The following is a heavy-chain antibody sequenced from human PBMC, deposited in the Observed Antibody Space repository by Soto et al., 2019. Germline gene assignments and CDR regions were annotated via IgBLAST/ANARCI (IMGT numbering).Heavy chain of an antibody. CDR3: ARRYYYGSGSHNSGKDYYYYMDV. J-gene: IGHJ6*03. Sequence: ASVKVSCKASGYTFTSYAMHWVRQAPGQRLEWMGWINAGNGNTKYSQKFQGRVTITRDTSASTAYMELSSLRSEDTAVYYCARRYYYGSGSHNSGKDYYYYMDVWGKGTTVTVSS. CDR1: GYTFTSYA. CDR2: INAGNGNT. D-gene: IGHD3-10*01. V-gene: IGHV1-3*01.